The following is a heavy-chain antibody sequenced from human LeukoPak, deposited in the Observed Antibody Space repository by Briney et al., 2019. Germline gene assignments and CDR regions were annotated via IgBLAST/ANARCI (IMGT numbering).Heavy chain of an antibody. D-gene: IGHD3-22*01. Sequence: GASVKASCKASGYTFTGYYMHWVRQAPGQGLEWMGWINPNSGGTNYAQKFQGWVTMTRDTSISTAYMELSRLRSDDTAVYYCARDFSYYDSSGYLDYWGQGTLVTVSS. CDR3: ARDFSYYDSSGYLDY. J-gene: IGHJ4*02. CDR1: GYTFTGYY. CDR2: INPNSGGT. V-gene: IGHV1-2*04.